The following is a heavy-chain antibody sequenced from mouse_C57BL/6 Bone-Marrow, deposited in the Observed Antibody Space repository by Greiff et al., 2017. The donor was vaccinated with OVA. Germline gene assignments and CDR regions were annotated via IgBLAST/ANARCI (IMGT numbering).Heavy chain of an antibody. V-gene: IGHV5-4*01. J-gene: IGHJ1*03. CDR3: AREELRRYFDV. Sequence: DVQLQESGGGLVKPGGSLKLSCAASGFTFSSYAMSWVRQTPEKRLEWVATISDGGSYTYYPGNVKGRFTLSRDNAKNNLYLQMSHLKSEDTAMYYCAREELRRYFDVWGTGTTVTVSA. CDR1: GFTFSSYA. CDR2: ISDGGSYT.